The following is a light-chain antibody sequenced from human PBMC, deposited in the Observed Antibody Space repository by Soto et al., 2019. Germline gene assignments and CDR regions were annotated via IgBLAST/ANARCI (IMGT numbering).Light chain of an antibody. Sequence: EIVMTQSPVTLSVSPGESATLSCRASQSVGSNLAWYQQRPGQAPRLLIYGASTRATGIPVRFSGSGSGTEFTLTISGLQSEDFGVYLCQQYNNRPPSTFGQGTRLEIK. CDR3: QQYNNRPPST. CDR2: GAS. CDR1: QSVGSN. J-gene: IGKJ5*01. V-gene: IGKV3D-15*01.